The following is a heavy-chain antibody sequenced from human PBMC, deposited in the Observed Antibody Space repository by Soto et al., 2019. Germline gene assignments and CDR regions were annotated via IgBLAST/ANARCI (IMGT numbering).Heavy chain of an antibody. CDR1: GFTFSNFV. J-gene: IGHJ6*02. V-gene: IGHV3-23*01. CDR3: TKASSDRHHMDV. Sequence: PGGSLRLCCAASGFTFSNFVMPSVRQSPGKGLEWASTITGTGGDTYYTDSVKGRFTISRDNSKNTLYLQMSSLRAEDTALYYCTKASSDRHHMDVWGQGTTVTVSS. CDR2: ITGTGGDT.